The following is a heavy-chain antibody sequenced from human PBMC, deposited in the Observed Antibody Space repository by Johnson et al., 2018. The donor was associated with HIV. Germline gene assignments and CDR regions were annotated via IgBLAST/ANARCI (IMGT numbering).Heavy chain of an antibody. J-gene: IGHJ3*02. CDR3: AKDSMGYNWNQFEAFDI. D-gene: IGHD1-20*01. CDR2: IWYDGSNK. V-gene: IGHV3-33*06. CDR1: GFSFSSYG. Sequence: QVQLLESGGGVVQPGRSLRLSCAASGFSFSSYGMHWVRQAAGKGLEWMALIWYDGSNKYYADSVKGRFTISRDNSKNTLYLQMNSLRAEDTAVYYCAKDSMGYNWNQFEAFDIWGQGTMVTVSS.